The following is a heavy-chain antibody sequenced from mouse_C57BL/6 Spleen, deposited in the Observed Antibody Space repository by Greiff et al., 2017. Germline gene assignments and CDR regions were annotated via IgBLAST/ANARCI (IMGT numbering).Heavy chain of an antibody. D-gene: IGHD1-1*01. CDR1: GYTFTDYE. CDR2: IDPETGGT. CDR3: TVYYGSSYEWYFEV. J-gene: IGHJ1*03. V-gene: IGHV1-15*01. Sequence: QVQLQQSGAELVRPGASVTLSCKASGYTFTDYEMHWVKQTPVHGLEWIGAIDPETGGTAYNQKFKGKAILTADKSSSTAYMALRSLTSEDSAVYYCTVYYGSSYEWYFEVWGTGTTVTVSS.